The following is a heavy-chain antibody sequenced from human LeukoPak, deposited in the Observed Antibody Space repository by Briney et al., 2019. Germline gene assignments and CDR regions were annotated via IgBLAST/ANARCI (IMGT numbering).Heavy chain of an antibody. Sequence: SETLSLTCTVSGGSISSSSYYWGWIRQPPGKGLEWIGSIYYSGSTYYNPSLKSRVTISIDTSKNQFSLKLNSVTAADTAVYYCARLPDPWGQGTLVTVSS. CDR1: GGSISSSSYY. CDR3: ARLPDP. V-gene: IGHV4-39*07. J-gene: IGHJ5*02. CDR2: IYYSGST.